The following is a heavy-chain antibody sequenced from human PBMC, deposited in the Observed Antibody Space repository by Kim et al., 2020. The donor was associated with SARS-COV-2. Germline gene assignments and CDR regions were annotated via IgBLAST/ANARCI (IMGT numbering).Heavy chain of an antibody. V-gene: IGHV4-34*01. J-gene: IGHJ5*02. CDR2: INHSGST. D-gene: IGHD3-22*01. CDR3: ARAYYYYDSSGYYYLNWFDP. Sequence: SETLSLTCAVYGGSFSGYYWSWIRQPPGKGLEWIGEINHSGSTNYNPSLKSRVTISVDTSKNQFSLKLSSVTAADTAVYYCARAYYYYDSSGYYYLNWFDPWGQGTLVTVSS. CDR1: GGSFSGYY.